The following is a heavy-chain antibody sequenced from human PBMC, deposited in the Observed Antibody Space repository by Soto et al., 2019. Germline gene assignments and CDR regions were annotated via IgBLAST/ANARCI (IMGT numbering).Heavy chain of an antibody. V-gene: IGHV3-48*02. CDR2: ISSSSATI. D-gene: IGHD3-22*01. CDR1: GFTFTNCS. CDR3: ARDGTYSSVRYCFSRPFDY. Sequence: EVELVESGGGLVQPGGSLRLSCAASGFTFTNCSMNWVRQAPGKGLEWVSFISSSSATIYYADSVKGRFTISRDNAKNSLCLQINNLRDEDKAVYYCARDGTYSSVRYCFSRPFDYWGQGTLVTVSS. J-gene: IGHJ4*02.